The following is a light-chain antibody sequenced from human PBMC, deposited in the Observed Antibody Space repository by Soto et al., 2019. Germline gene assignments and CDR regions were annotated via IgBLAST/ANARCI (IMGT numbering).Light chain of an antibody. J-gene: IGKJ1*01. CDR2: GAY. CDR1: QSVRNSY. Sequence: EIVLTQSPGTLSLSPGERATLSCRASQSVRNSYLAWYQQKPGQAPRLLIYGAYTRGTGIPVRFSGSGCGTDCTLTISRLEPEDFAVYYCQQYGSSPPVTFGQGTKVEIK. CDR3: QQYGSSPPVT. V-gene: IGKV3-20*01.